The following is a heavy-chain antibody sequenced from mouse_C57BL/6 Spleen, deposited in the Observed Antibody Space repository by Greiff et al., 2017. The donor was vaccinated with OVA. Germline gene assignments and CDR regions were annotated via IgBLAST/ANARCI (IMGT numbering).Heavy chain of an antibody. CDR3: ARDDGYYLPWFAY. V-gene: IGHV1-78*01. Sequence: QVQLQQSDAALVKPGASVKISCKVSGYTFTDHTIHWMKQRPDQGLDWIGYLYPRDGSTKYNEKFKGTATLTAATSSSSAYIQLNSLTSEDSAVYVCARDDGYYLPWFAYWGQGTLVTVSA. J-gene: IGHJ3*01. CDR2: LYPRDGST. CDR1: GYTFTDHT. D-gene: IGHD2-3*01.